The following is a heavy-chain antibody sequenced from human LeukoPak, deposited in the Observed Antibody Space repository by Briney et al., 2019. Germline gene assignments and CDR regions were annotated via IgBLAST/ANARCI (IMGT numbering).Heavy chain of an antibody. D-gene: IGHD1-26*01. V-gene: IGHV3-33*08. J-gene: IGHJ4*02. CDR2: IWYDGSNK. Sequence: PSETLSLTCTVSGGSIRSSYYYWGWIRQPPGKGLEWVAVIWYDGSNKYYADSVKGRFTISRDNSKNTLYLQMNSLRAEDTAVYYCARLVGATPDYWGQGTLVTVSS. CDR3: ARLVGATPDY. CDR1: GGSIRSSYYY.